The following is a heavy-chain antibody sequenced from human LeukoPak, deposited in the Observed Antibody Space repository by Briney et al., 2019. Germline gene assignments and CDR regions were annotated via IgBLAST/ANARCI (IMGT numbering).Heavy chain of an antibody. D-gene: IGHD3-16*01. CDR2: IYYGGST. J-gene: IGHJ6*02. Sequence: SETLSLTCTVSGGSISSYYWSWIRQPPGKGLEWIGYIYYGGSTNYNPSLKSRVTISVDTSKNQFSLKLSSVTAADTAVYYCARVGHYYYYGMDVWGQGTTVTVSS. CDR3: ARVGHYYYYGMDV. CDR1: GGSISSYY. V-gene: IGHV4-59*01.